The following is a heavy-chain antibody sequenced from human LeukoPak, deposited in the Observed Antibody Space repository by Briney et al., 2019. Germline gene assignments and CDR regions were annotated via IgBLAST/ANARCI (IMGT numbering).Heavy chain of an antibody. Sequence: ASVKVSCKASGYTFTSYYMHWVRQAPGQGLEWMGIINPSGGSTSYAQKFQGRVTMTRDTSTSTAYMELRSLRSDDTAVYYCAKSGYDLGDDIHFDYWGQGTLVTVSS. CDR1: GYTFTSYY. D-gene: IGHD5-12*01. CDR3: AKSGYDLGDDIHFDY. J-gene: IGHJ4*02. V-gene: IGHV1-46*01. CDR2: INPSGGST.